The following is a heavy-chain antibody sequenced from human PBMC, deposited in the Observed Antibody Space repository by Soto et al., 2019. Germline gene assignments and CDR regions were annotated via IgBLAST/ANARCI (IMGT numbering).Heavy chain of an antibody. CDR3: ARDRGYSGYDN. CDR1: GYALTSYA. J-gene: IGHJ4*02. Sequence: TSVKLSCKASGYALTSYAMHWVRQAPGQGLEWMGWVSAYNGNTNYAQKLQGRVTMTTDTSTSTAYMELRSLRSDDTAVYYCARDRGYSGYDNWGQGTLVTVSS. D-gene: IGHD5-12*01. V-gene: IGHV1-18*01. CDR2: VSAYNGNT.